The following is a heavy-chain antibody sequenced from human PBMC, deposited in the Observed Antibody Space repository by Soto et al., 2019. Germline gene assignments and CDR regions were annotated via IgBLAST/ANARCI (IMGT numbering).Heavy chain of an antibody. V-gene: IGHV4-31*03. J-gene: IGHJ5*02. Sequence: PSETLFLTCTVSGGSISSGGYYWSWIRQHPGKGLEWIGYIYYIGSTYYNPSLKSRVTISVDTSKNQFSLKLSSVTAADTSVYYCARGGLRYFARGHNWFDPWGQGTLVTVSS. CDR1: GGSISSGGYY. CDR2: IYYIGST. D-gene: IGHD3-9*01. CDR3: ARGGLRYFARGHNWFDP.